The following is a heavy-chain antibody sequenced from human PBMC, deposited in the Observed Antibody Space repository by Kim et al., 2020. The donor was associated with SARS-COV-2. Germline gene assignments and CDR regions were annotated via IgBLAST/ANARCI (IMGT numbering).Heavy chain of an antibody. CDR1: GGSISSSSYY. J-gene: IGHJ4*02. D-gene: IGHD3-10*01. Sequence: SETLSLTCTVSGGSISSSSYYWGWIRQPPGKGLEWIGSIYYSGSTYYNPSLKSRVTISVDTSKNQFSLKLSSVTAADTAVYYCARQLIGGVDYWGQGTLVTVSS. V-gene: IGHV4-39*01. CDR3: ARQLIGGVDY. CDR2: IYYSGST.